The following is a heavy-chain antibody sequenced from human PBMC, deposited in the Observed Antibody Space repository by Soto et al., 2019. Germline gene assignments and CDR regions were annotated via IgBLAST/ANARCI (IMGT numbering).Heavy chain of an antibody. Sequence: QVQLVQSGAEVKKPGASVKVSCKASGYTFTGYYMHWVRQAPGQGLEWMGWINPNSGGTNYAQKFQGWVTMTRDTSISTADMELSRLRSDDTAVYYCARDQAVAGPSYYYYGMDVWGQGTTVTASS. CDR3: ARDQAVAGPSYYYYGMDV. D-gene: IGHD6-19*01. CDR1: GYTFTGYY. J-gene: IGHJ6*02. V-gene: IGHV1-2*04. CDR2: INPNSGGT.